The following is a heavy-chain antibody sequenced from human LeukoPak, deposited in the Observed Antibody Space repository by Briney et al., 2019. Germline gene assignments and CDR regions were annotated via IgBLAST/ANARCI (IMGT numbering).Heavy chain of an antibody. Sequence: PGRSLRLSCAASGFTFSSYAMHWVRQAPGKGLEWVAVISYDGSNKYYADSVKGRFTISRDNSKNTLYLQMNSLRAEDTAVYYCTTTYSSTLWGQGTMVTVSS. V-gene: IGHV3-30-3*01. D-gene: IGHD6-13*01. CDR1: GFTFSSYA. J-gene: IGHJ3*01. CDR3: TTTYSSTL. CDR2: ISYDGSNK.